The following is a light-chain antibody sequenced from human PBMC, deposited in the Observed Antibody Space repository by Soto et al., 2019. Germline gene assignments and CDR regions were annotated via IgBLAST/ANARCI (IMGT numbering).Light chain of an antibody. CDR1: SSDVGYYNY. CDR3: GSDENRSIYV. Sequence: QSALTQPASVSGSPGQSITISCTGTSSDVGYYNYVSWYQQHPGKPPKLMIYEVGNRPSGASIRFSGSTSGNTASLTISGLQADEEAYYYSGSDENRSIYVFGTGTKLTVL. CDR2: EVG. J-gene: IGLJ1*01. V-gene: IGLV2-14*01.